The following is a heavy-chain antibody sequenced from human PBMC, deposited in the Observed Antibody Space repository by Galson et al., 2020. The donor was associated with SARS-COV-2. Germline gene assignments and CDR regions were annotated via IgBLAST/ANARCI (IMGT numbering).Heavy chain of an antibody. CDR3: ARDNGGLIAGTGPDY. J-gene: IGHJ4*02. CDR1: GFTFSSYS. D-gene: IGHD6-19*01. CDR2: ISSGSSNI. V-gene: IGHV3-21*01. Sequence: GESLKISCAASGFTFSSYSMNWVRQAPGKGLEWVSSISSGSSNIYHANSVKGRFTISRDNAKNSLYLQMNSLRAEDTAVYYCARDNGGLIAGTGPDYWGQGTLVTVSS.